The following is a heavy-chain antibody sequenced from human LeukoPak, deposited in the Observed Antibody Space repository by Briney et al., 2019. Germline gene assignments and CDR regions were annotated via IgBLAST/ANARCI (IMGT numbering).Heavy chain of an antibody. Sequence: GGSLRLSCVASGFAFSRYGMSWVRQAPGKGLEWVSGISGSGGNTYHADSVKSRFTISRDNSKSTLYLQMNSLRGDDTAVYYCAKPGRGDGDYWYFDLWGRGTLVTVSS. CDR3: AKPGRGDGDYWYFDL. D-gene: IGHD3-10*01. J-gene: IGHJ2*01. V-gene: IGHV3-23*01. CDR2: ISGSGGNT. CDR1: GFAFSRYG.